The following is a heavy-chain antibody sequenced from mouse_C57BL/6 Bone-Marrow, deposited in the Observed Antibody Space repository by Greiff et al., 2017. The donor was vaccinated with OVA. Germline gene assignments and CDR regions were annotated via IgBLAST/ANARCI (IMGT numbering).Heavy chain of an antibody. CDR2: IWSGGST. J-gene: IGHJ3*01. Sequence: VMLVESGPGLVQPSQSLSITCTVSGFSLTSYGVHWVRQSPGKGLEWLGVIWSGGSTDYNAAFISRLSISKDNSKSQVFFKMNSLQADDTAIYYCARNTYGSTFAYWGQGTLVTVSA. V-gene: IGHV2-2*01. CDR3: ARNTYGSTFAY. D-gene: IGHD1-1*01. CDR1: GFSLTSYG.